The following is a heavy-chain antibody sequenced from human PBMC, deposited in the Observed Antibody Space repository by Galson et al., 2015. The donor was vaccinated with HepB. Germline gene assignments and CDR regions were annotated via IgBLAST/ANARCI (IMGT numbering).Heavy chain of an antibody. D-gene: IGHD1-26*01. CDR3: ARDRELLRGHDAFDI. J-gene: IGHJ3*02. Sequence: SLRLSCAASGFTFSSYSMNWVRQAPGKGLEWVSYISSSSSTIYYADSVKGRFTISRDNAKNSLYLQMNSLRAEDTAVYYCARDRELLRGHDAFDIWGQGTMVTVSS. V-gene: IGHV3-48*01. CDR1: GFTFSSYS. CDR2: ISSSSSTI.